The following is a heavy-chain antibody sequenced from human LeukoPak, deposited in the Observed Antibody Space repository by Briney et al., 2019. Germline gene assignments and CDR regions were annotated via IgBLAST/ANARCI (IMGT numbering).Heavy chain of an antibody. Sequence: SETLSLTCTVSGGSISSSSYYWGWIRQPPGKGLEWIGSIYYSGSTYYNPFLKSRVTISVDTSKNQLSLKLSSVTAADTAVYYCARREELQTMYYFDYWGQGTLVTVSS. CDR3: ARREELQTMYYFDY. D-gene: IGHD1-26*01. J-gene: IGHJ4*02. CDR2: IYYSGST. V-gene: IGHV4-39*01. CDR1: GGSISSSSYY.